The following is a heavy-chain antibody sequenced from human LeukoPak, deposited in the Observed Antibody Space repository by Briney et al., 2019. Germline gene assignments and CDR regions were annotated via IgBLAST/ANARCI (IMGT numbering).Heavy chain of an antibody. J-gene: IGHJ4*02. V-gene: IGHV1-2*02. D-gene: IGHD3-10*01. Sequence: ASVKVSCKASGYTFTGFYIHWVRQAPGQGLGWMGWINPNSGGTNYAQKFQGRVTMTRDTSISTAYMELSRLRSDDTAVYYCARDSRYGSGRYSWGQGTLVTVSS. CDR2: INPNSGGT. CDR1: GYTFTGFY. CDR3: ARDSRYGSGRYS.